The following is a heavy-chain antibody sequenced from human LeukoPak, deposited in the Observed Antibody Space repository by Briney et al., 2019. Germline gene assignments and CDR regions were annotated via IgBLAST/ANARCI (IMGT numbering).Heavy chain of an antibody. D-gene: IGHD6-19*01. Sequence: ASVKVSCKASGYTFTSYGISWVRQAPGQGLEWVGWISAYNGNTNYARKLQGRVTMTTDTSTSTAYMELRSLRSDDTAVYYCARVIVAVAGLNWYFDLWGRGTLVTVSS. CDR2: ISAYNGNT. CDR3: ARVIVAVAGLNWYFDL. CDR1: GYTFTSYG. V-gene: IGHV1-18*01. J-gene: IGHJ2*01.